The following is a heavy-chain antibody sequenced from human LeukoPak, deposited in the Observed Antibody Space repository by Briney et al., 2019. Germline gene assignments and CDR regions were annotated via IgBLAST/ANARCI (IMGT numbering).Heavy chain of an antibody. J-gene: IGHJ4*02. CDR2: ISSSSSTI. D-gene: IGHD1-26*01. CDR1: GFTFSSYS. CDR3: AREGRGSDY. V-gene: IGHV3-48*01. Sequence: GGSLRLSCAASGFTFSSYSMNWVRQAPGKGLEWVSYISSSSSTIYYADPVKGRFTISRDNAKNSLYLQMNSLRAEDTAVYYCAREGRGSDYWGQGTLVTVSS.